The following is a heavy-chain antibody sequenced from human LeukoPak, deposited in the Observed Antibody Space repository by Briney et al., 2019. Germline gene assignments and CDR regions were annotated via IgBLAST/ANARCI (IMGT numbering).Heavy chain of an antibody. D-gene: IGHD6-19*01. CDR2: IKQDGSEK. J-gene: IGHJ4*02. CDR1: GFTFSSYW. V-gene: IGHV3-7*01. Sequence: PGGSLRLSCAASGFTFSSYWMSWVRPAPGKGLEWVANIKQDGSEKYYVDSVKGRFTISRDNAKNSLYLQMNSLRAEDTAVYYCASGEQWLEEGGGYFDYWGQGTLVTVSS. CDR3: ASGEQWLEEGGGYFDY.